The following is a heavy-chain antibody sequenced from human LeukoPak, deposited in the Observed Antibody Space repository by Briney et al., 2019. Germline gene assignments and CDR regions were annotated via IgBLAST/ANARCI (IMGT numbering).Heavy chain of an antibody. V-gene: IGHV4-59*01. CDR2: IYYSGST. CDR3: TRGRGMVVAPFDI. Sequence: TSETLSLTCTVSGGSISSYCWSWIRQPPGKGLEWIGYIYYSGSTNYNPSLKSRVTISVDTSKNQFSLKLSSVTAADTAVYYCTRGRGMVVAPFDIWGQGTMVTVSS. J-gene: IGHJ3*02. D-gene: IGHD2-15*01. CDR1: GGSISSYC.